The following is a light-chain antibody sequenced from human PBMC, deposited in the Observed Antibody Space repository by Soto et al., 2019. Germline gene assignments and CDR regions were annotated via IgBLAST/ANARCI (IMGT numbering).Light chain of an antibody. V-gene: IGKV3-11*01. CDR1: QSIDSY. CDR3: QQRRGWPVT. J-gene: IGKJ5*01. Sequence: EIVLTQSPATLSLSPGQRATLSCRASQSIDSYLGWYQQKPGQAPRLLIYDMFNRATGIPARFSGSGSGTDFTFTISSLEPEDFAVYYCQQRRGWPVTFGQGTRLEIK. CDR2: DMF.